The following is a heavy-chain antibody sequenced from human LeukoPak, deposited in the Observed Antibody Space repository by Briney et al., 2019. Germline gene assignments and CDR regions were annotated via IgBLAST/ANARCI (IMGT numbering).Heavy chain of an antibody. CDR2: ISSTSSDL. J-gene: IGHJ4*02. V-gene: IGHV3-21*06. CDR3: ARAAGHYFDY. D-gene: IGHD3-10*01. CDR1: GFNFKSYS. Sequence: GGSLRLSCAASGFNFKSYSMNWVRQAPGKGLVWVSFISSTSSDLFYADSVKGRFTVSRDNGKNSLYLQMNSLRAEDTAVYYCARAAGHYFDYWGQGSLVTVSS.